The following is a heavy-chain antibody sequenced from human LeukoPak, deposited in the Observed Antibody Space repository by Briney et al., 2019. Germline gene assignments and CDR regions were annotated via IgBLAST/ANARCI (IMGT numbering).Heavy chain of an antibody. J-gene: IGHJ6*03. CDR3: ARGTGPSYGYGVDEKPQYYYYYYMDV. Sequence: GGSLRLSCAASGFTFSSYGMSWVRQAPGKGLEWVSAISGSGGSTYYADSVKGRFTISRDNSKNTLYLQMNSLRADDTAVYYCARGTGPSYGYGVDEKPQYYYYYYMDVWGKGTTVTVSS. CDR1: GFTFSSYG. CDR2: ISGSGGST. V-gene: IGHV3-23*01. D-gene: IGHD5-18*01.